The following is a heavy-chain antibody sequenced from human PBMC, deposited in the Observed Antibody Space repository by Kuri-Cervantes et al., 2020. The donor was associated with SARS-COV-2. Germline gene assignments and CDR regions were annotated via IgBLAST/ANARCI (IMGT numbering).Heavy chain of an antibody. D-gene: IGHD5-24*01. J-gene: IGHJ4*02. CDR1: GGSFSGYY. V-gene: IGHV4-34*01. CDR3: ASPGGWLQPDRLFDR. CDR2: INHSGST. Sequence: SQTLSLTCAVYGGSFSGYYWSWIRQPPGKGLEWIGEINHSGSTNYNPSHKSRVTVSVDTSKNQFSLTLSSVTAADPAVYYLASPGGWLQPDRLFDRWGQGTLVTVSS.